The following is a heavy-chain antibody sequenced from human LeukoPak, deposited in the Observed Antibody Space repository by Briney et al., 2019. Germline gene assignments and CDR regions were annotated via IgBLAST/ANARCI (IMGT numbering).Heavy chain of an antibody. CDR3: ASFPLTSPGAFDI. V-gene: IGHV3-53*01. J-gene: IGHJ3*02. CDR1: GFTVSSNY. CDR2: IYSGGST. D-gene: IGHD3-3*01. Sequence: PGGSLRLSCAASGFTVSSNYMSWVRQAPGKGLEWVSVIYSGGSTYYADSVTGRFTISRDNSKNTLYLQMNSLRAEDTAVYYCASFPLTSPGAFDIWGQGTMVTVSS.